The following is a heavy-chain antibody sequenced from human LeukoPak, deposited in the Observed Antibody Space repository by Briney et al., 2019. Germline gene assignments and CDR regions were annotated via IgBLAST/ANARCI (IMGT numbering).Heavy chain of an antibody. CDR2: IYYSGST. V-gene: IGHV4-39*01. D-gene: IGHD1-26*01. CDR1: GASISGSGYY. CDR3: AKSGGYGLIDY. J-gene: IGHJ4*02. Sequence: SETLSLTCAVSGASISGSGYYWGWIRQPPGKGLEWVGNIYYSGSTYYNASLQSRVTISIDTSKNQFSLRLNSVTAADTAMYYCAKSGGYGLIDYWGQGTLVTVSS.